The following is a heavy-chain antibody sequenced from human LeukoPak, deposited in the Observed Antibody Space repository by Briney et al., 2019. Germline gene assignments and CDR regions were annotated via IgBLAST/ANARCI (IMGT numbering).Heavy chain of an antibody. CDR1: GYTFTSYD. J-gene: IGHJ4*02. CDR3: ARGLLYSXSFPX. CDR2: MNPNSGNT. V-gene: IGHV1-8*03. D-gene: IGHD6-6*01. Sequence: ASVKVSCKASGYTFTSYDINWVRQATGQGLEWMGWMNPNSGNTGYAQKFQGRVSITRNTSISTAYMELSSLRSEDTAVYYCARGLLYSXSFPXWGQGTLVTVSS.